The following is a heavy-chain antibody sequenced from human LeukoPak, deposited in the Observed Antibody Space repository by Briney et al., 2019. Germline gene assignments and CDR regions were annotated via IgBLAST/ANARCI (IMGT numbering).Heavy chain of an antibody. V-gene: IGHV3-74*01. CDR1: GFTVSNYW. CDR3: ARGFIGVYAYDI. D-gene: IGHD3-10*01. J-gene: IGHJ3*02. CDR2: INFDGNT. Sequence: PGGSLRLSCAASGFTVSNYWMHWVRQAPGKGLVWVSRINFDGNTNYADSVKGRFTISRDSAKNTLYLQMNNLRAEDTAVYYCARGFIGVYAYDIWGQGTIVIVSS.